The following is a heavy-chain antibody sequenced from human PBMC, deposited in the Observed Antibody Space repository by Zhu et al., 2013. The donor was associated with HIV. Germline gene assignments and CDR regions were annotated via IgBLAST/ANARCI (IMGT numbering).Heavy chain of an antibody. CDR3: ARGWGSGVHLSCFDA. Sequence: EVQLLESGGGLVQPGGSLRLSCAASGFTFSSYAMSWVRQAPGKGLEWVSAISGSGGSTYYADSVKGRFTISRDNSKNTLYLQMNSLGGDDTAVYYCARGWGSGVHLSCFDAWGQGTLVTVSS. CDR2: ISGSGGST. D-gene: IGHD3-16*01. V-gene: IGHV3-23*01. J-gene: IGHJ5*02. CDR1: GFTFSSYA.